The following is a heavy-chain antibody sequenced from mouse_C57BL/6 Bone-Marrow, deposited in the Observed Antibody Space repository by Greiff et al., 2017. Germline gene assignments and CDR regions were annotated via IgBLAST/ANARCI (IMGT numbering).Heavy chain of an antibody. CDR1: GYAFTNYL. CDR3: ARRSYYYGSSYLYYYAMDY. J-gene: IGHJ4*01. CDR2: INPGSGGT. V-gene: IGHV1-54*01. Sequence: QVQLQQSGAELVRPGTSVKVSCKASGYAFTNYLIEWVKQRPGQGLEWIGVINPGSGGTNYNEKFKGKATLTADKSSSTASMQLSSLTSEDSAVYFCARRSYYYGSSYLYYYAMDYWGQGTSVTVSS. D-gene: IGHD1-1*01.